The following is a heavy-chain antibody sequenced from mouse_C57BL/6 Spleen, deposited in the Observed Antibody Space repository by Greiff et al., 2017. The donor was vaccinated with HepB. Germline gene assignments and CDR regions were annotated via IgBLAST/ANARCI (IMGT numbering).Heavy chain of an antibody. V-gene: IGHV5-15*01. Sequence: EVKLMESGGGLVQPGGSLKLSCAASGFTFSDYGMAWVRQAPRKGPEWVAFISNLAYSIYYADTVTGRFTISRENAKNTLYLEMSSLRSEDTAMYYCARAGDGYSYYAMDYWGQGTSVTVSS. CDR1: GFTFSDYG. D-gene: IGHD2-3*01. CDR2: ISNLAYSI. J-gene: IGHJ4*01. CDR3: ARAGDGYSYYAMDY.